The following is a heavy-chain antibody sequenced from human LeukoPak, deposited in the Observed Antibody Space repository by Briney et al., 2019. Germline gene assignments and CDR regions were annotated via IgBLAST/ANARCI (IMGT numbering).Heavy chain of an antibody. CDR2: INPNSGGT. CDR3: AREPLVVPAAMYYYYYYMDV. Sequence: ASVKVSCKASGYTFTGYYMHWVRQAPGQGLEWMGWINPNSGGTNYAQKFQGRVTMTRDTSISTAYMELSRLRSDDTAVYYCAREPLVVPAAMYYYYYYMDVWGKGTTVAVSS. J-gene: IGHJ6*03. V-gene: IGHV1-2*02. D-gene: IGHD2-2*01. CDR1: GYTFTGYY.